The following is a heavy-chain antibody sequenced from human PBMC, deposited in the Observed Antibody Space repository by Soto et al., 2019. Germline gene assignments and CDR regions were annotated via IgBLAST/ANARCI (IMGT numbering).Heavy chain of an antibody. Sequence: PGESLKISCAVSGFTFNDYAMSWVRQAPGKGLEWVSTISGGLGSAYYAAPVEGRFTISGDSSNNTLYLQMNSLRVEDTATYYCAKDSRLPGFGLLIHAFDMWGHGTMVTVSS. CDR3: AKDSRLPGFGLLIHAFDM. CDR1: GFTFNDYA. J-gene: IGHJ3*02. CDR2: ISGGLGSA. V-gene: IGHV3-23*01. D-gene: IGHD3-3*01.